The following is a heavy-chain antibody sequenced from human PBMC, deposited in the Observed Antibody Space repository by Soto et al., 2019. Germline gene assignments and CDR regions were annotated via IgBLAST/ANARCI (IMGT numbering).Heavy chain of an antibody. Sequence: PSETLSLTCAVSGGSIISGSYSWSWIRQPPGKGLEWIGYIYSGTTHYNPSLESRVTIAMDRSKNQVSLSLKSVTAADTAVYYCARGDSGAFFDFWGQGTLVTVSS. V-gene: IGHV4-30-2*01. CDR2: IYSGTT. CDR3: ARGDSGAFFDF. D-gene: IGHD2-15*01. J-gene: IGHJ4*02. CDR1: GGSIISGSYS.